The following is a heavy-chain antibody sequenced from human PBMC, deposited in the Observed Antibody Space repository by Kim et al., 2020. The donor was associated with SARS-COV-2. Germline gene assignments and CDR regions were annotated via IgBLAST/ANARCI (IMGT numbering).Heavy chain of an antibody. CDR1: GFTFSSYA. CDR3: AKDGGNYGSGSYYLNFFDP. V-gene: IGHV3-23*01. J-gene: IGHJ5*02. Sequence: GGSLRLSCAASGFTFSSYAMSWVRQAPGKGLEWVSVISGSGGSTYYADSVKGRFTISRDNSKNMLYLQMNSLRAEDTAVYYCAKDGGNYGSGSYYLNFFDPWGQGTLVTVSS. CDR2: ISGSGGST. D-gene: IGHD3-10*01.